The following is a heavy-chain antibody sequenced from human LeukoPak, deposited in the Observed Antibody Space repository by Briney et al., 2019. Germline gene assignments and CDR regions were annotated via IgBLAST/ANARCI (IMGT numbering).Heavy chain of an antibody. Sequence: SETLSLTCTVSGGSISSYYWSWIRQPPGKGLEWIGEINHSGSTNYNPSLKSRVTISVDTSKNQFSLKLSSVTAADTAVYYCARDRLIVVVPAAIFGWFDPWGQGTLVTVSS. D-gene: IGHD2-2*02. CDR1: GGSISSYY. J-gene: IGHJ5*02. CDR3: ARDRLIVVVPAAIFGWFDP. CDR2: INHSGST. V-gene: IGHV4-34*01.